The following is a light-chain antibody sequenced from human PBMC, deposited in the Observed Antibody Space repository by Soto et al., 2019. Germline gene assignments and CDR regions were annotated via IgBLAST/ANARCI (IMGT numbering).Light chain of an antibody. Sequence: DIQMTQSPSTLSASVGDRVTITCRASQSINSWLAWYQQKPGKAPRLLIYRASSLEGGVPSRFSGSGSGAEFTLTISSLQPDDFATYYCQHYGSYSGTVGPGTKLDIK. CDR1: QSINSW. J-gene: IGKJ3*01. CDR3: QHYGSYSGT. V-gene: IGKV1-5*03. CDR2: RAS.